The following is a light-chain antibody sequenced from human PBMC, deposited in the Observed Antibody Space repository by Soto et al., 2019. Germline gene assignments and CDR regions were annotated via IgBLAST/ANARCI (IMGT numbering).Light chain of an antibody. CDR1: QSVSSNY. V-gene: IGKV3-20*01. J-gene: IGKJ2*01. CDR3: QHYGKSAYT. CDR2: GAY. Sequence: EIVLTQSPGTLSLSPGERATLSCRASQSVSSNYLAWYQQKPGQAPRLLIYGAYSRATDMPDRFSGSGSGTDFTITISRLEPVEFAVYYCQHYGKSAYTFGQATTLEIK.